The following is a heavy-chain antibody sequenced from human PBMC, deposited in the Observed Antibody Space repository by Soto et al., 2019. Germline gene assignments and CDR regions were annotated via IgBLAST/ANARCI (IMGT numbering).Heavy chain of an antibody. CDR3: AGMTIVQLYFDH. J-gene: IGHJ4*02. CDR1: VFSFSEYY. Sequence: SLRLACESSVFSFSEYYMSWIRQSPGKGLEWIAYISTGSTTIYYGDSVKGRLTVYRDNAKNSLYLEMNNLRAEDTAVYFCAGMTIVQLYFDHWGQGIVITGSS. D-gene: IGHD3-10*01. CDR2: ISTGSTTI. V-gene: IGHV3-11*01.